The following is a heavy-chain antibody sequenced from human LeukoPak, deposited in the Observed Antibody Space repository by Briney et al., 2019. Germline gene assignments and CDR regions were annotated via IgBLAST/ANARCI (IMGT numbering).Heavy chain of an antibody. D-gene: IGHD2-15*01. V-gene: IGHV3-33*01. CDR1: GFTFSSYG. J-gene: IGHJ1*01. Sequence: GGSLRLSCAASGFTFSSYGMHWVRQVPGKGLEWVAVIWYDGSQKYYADSVKGRFTISRDNSKNTLFLQMNSLRAEDTAVYYCARDRCSGGGCDSSAEYYQHWGLGTLVTVSS. CDR2: IWYDGSQK. CDR3: ARDRCSGGGCDSSAEYYQH.